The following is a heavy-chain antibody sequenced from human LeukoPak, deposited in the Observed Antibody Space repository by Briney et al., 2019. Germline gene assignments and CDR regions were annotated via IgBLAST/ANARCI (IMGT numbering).Heavy chain of an antibody. V-gene: IGHV3-33*01. J-gene: IGHJ4*02. CDR3: ARGIAVAGTYYIDY. Sequence: PGGSLRLSCAASGFTFSGYGIHWVRQAPGKGLEWVAVTWYDGNNEYYADSVKGRFTISRDNSKNTLYLQMNSLRVEDTAVYYCARGIAVAGTYYIDYWGQGTLVTVSS. CDR2: TWYDGNNE. D-gene: IGHD6-19*01. CDR1: GFTFSGYG.